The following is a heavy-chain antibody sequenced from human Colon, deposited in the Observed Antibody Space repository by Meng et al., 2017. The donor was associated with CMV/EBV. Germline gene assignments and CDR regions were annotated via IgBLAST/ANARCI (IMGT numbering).Heavy chain of an antibody. V-gene: IGHV1-8*02. D-gene: IGHD3-3*01. CDR1: GYTFTSYD. CDR3: ARRLRTYYDFGSGPQPDFDY. Sequence: ASVKVSCKASGYTFTSYDINWVRQATGQGLEWMGWMNPNSGNTGYAQKFQGRVTMTRNTSISTAYMELSSLRSEDTAVYYCARRLRTYYDFGSGPQPDFDYWGQGTLVTVSS. CDR2: MNPNSGNT. J-gene: IGHJ4*02.